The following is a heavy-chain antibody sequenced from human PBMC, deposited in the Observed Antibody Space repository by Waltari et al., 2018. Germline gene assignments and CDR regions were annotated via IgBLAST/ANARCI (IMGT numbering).Heavy chain of an antibody. Sequence: QVQLVQSGAEVKKPGASVKVSCKVSGYTLTELSMHWVRQAPGKGLEWMGGVDPEDSETMYAQKLQSRATMTEDTSTDTAYRGLSSLRSEDTAGDYCATGETPVAGTFDYWGQGTLVTVSS. CDR1: GYTLTELS. CDR2: VDPEDSET. J-gene: IGHJ4*02. CDR3: ATGETPVAGTFDY. D-gene: IGHD6-19*01. V-gene: IGHV1-24*01.